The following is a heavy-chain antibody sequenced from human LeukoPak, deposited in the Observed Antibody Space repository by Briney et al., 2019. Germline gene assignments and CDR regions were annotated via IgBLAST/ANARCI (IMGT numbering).Heavy chain of an antibody. V-gene: IGHV1-18*01. J-gene: IGHJ4*02. CDR1: GYTFTSYG. D-gene: IGHD6-13*01. Sequence: GASVKVSCKASGYTFTSYGISWVRQAPGQGLEWMGWISAYNGNTNYAQKLQGRVTMTTDTSTSTAYMELRSLRSDDTAVYYCARDFGSYSSPGVFDYWGQGTLVTVSS. CDR3: ARDFGSYSSPGVFDY. CDR2: ISAYNGNT.